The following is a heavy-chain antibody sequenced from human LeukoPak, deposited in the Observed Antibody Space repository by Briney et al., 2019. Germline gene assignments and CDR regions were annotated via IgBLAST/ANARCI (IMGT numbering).Heavy chain of an antibody. V-gene: IGHV3-33*01. D-gene: IGHD6-19*01. CDR1: GFTFSSYG. J-gene: IGHJ4*02. Sequence: GSLRLSCAAYGFTFSSYGTHWVRQAPGKGLEWVAVIWYVGSNKYYADSVKGRFSISRDNFKNTLYLQINSLRAEDTAVYYCARVCSYSSGWYDYFDYWGQGTLVTVSS. CDR2: IWYVGSNK. CDR3: ARVCSYSSGWYDYFDY.